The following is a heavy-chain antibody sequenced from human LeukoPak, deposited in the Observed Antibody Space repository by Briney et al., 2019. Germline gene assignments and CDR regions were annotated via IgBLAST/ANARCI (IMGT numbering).Heavy chain of an antibody. V-gene: IGHV3-30*18. Sequence: PGGSLRPSCAASGFTFSSYGMHWVRQAPGKGLDWVAVISYDGSNKYYADSVKGRFTISRDNSKNTLYLQMNSLRVEDTAVYYCAKGGYGSWYYFDYWGQGTLVTVSS. D-gene: IGHD6-13*01. CDR3: AKGGYGSWYYFDY. CDR1: GFTFSSYG. J-gene: IGHJ4*02. CDR2: ISYDGSNK.